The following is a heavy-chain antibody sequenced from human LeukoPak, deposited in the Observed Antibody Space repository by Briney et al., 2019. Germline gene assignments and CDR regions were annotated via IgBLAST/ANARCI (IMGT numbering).Heavy chain of an antibody. V-gene: IGHV1-46*01. CDR2: INPSGGST. CDR3: ARGDGNGAYYDSSGYYPGY. CDR1: GYTFTSYY. D-gene: IGHD3-22*01. J-gene: IGHJ4*02. Sequence: ASVKVSCKASGYTFTSYYMHWVRQAPGQGLEWMGIINPSGGSTSYAQKFQGRVTMTRDTSTSTVYMELSSLRSEDTAVYYCARGDGNGAYYDSSGYYPGYWGQGTLVTVSS.